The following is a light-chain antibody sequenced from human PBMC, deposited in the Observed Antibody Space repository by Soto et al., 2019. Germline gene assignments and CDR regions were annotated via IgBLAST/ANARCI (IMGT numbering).Light chain of an antibody. CDR1: QSISSY. CDR3: QQFFSAVLT. CDR2: GAS. V-gene: IGKV1-39*01. Sequence: DIQMTQSPSSLSASVGDRVTITCRASQSISSYLNWYQQKPGKAPRLLVYGASYLQVGVPVRFRGSGSGTLFTLTIDNLQREDLASYFCQQFFSAVLTFGGGTRVDI. J-gene: IGKJ4*01.